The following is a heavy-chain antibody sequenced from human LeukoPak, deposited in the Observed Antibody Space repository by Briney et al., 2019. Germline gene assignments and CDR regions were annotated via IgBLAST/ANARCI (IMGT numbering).Heavy chain of an antibody. CDR3: ASSDYVNYYYGMDV. Sequence: SETLSLTCTVSGGSISSGDYYWSWIRQPPGKGLEWIGYIYYSGSTYYNPSLKGRVTISVDTSKNQFSLKLSSVTAADTAVYYCASSDYVNYYYGMDVWGQGTTVTVSS. V-gene: IGHV4-30-4*01. CDR1: GGSISSGDYY. J-gene: IGHJ6*02. CDR2: IYYSGST. D-gene: IGHD5-12*01.